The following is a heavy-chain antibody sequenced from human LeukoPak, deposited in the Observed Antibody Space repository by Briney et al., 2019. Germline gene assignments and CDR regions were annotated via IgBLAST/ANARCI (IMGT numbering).Heavy chain of an antibody. J-gene: IGHJ4*02. D-gene: IGHD2-2*01. V-gene: IGHV3-7*01. CDR2: IRQDGSDK. CDR1: GFTFRNYY. Sequence: GGSLRLSCAASGFTFRNYYMSWVRQAPGKGLEWVANIRQDGSDKYYADSVKGRFTISRDNARNSLSLHMNSLRVEDTDVYYCARHVREYCSTSSCPPYYSDYWGQGTLVTVSS. CDR3: ARHVREYCSTSSCPPYYSDY.